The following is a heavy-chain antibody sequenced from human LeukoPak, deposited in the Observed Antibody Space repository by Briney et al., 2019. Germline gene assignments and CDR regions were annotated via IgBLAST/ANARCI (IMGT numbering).Heavy chain of an antibody. J-gene: IGHJ4*02. V-gene: IGHV4-38-2*02. CDR1: GYSISSGYY. CDR2: IYHSGST. D-gene: IGHD4-17*01. Sequence: PSETLSLTCTVSGYSISSGYYWGWIRQPPGKGLEWIGSIYHSGSTYYNPSLKGRVTISVDTSKNQFSLKLSSVTAADTAVYYCATVSYGDYTFDYWGQGTLVTVSS. CDR3: ATVSYGDYTFDY.